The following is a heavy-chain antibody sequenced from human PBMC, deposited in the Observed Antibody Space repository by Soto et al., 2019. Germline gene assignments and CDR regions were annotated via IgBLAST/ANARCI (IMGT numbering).Heavy chain of an antibody. Sequence: QVQLVQSGAEVKKPGASVKVSCKASGYTFTSFDINWVRQATGQGLEWMGWMNPNSGSTGFAQKFQGRVTMTRNTSICTADLGLSSVSSEDTAVYYCAKNRKCSHPRDSWFDPWGQGTLVTVSS. D-gene: IGHD3-10*02. CDR1: GYTFTSFD. CDR2: MNPNSGST. J-gene: IGHJ5*02. V-gene: IGHV1-8*01. CDR3: AKNRKCSHPRDSWFDP.